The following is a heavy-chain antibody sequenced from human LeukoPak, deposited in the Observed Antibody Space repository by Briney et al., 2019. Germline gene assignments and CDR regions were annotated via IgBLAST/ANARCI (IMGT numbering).Heavy chain of an antibody. V-gene: IGHV3-64D*06. CDR2: ISSNGGST. J-gene: IGHJ4*02. Sequence: GGSLRLSCAASGFTFGNYAMSWVRQAPGKGLEYVSAISSNGGSTYYADSVKGRFTISRDNSRNTLHLQMSSLRVEDTAVYYCVKDSSSGSYFDYWGQGTLVTVSS. D-gene: IGHD3-10*01. CDR1: GFTFGNYA. CDR3: VKDSSSGSYFDY.